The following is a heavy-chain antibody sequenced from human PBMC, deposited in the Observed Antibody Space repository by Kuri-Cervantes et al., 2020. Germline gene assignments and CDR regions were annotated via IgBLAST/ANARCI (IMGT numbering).Heavy chain of an antibody. D-gene: IGHD5-18*01. CDR2: IYSGGST. CDR1: GFTFSDYY. Sequence: GESLKISCAASGFTFSDYYMSWIRQAPGKGLEWVSVIYSGGSTYYADSVKGRFAMSRDNSKNTVYLQMNSLRAEDTAVYYCARDLGQLWVSWGQGTLVTVSS. J-gene: IGHJ4*02. V-gene: IGHV3-53*01. CDR3: ARDLGQLWVS.